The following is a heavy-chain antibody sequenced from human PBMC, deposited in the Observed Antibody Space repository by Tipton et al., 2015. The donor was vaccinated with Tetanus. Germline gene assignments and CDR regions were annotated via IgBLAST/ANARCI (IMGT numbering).Heavy chain of an antibody. V-gene: IGHV4-30-2*05. J-gene: IGHJ5*02. CDR2: IYYSGST. D-gene: IGHD3-16*01. Sequence: TLSLTCNVTGALLTTGGYSWGWIRQPPGQGLEWIGYIYYSGSTFYNPSLTSRVTMSVDTSKNQFSLNLTSVTAADTAVYYCARDQGGGRVARLNWFDPWGQGTLVTVSS. CDR3: ARDQGGGRVARLNWFDP. CDR1: GALLTTGGYS.